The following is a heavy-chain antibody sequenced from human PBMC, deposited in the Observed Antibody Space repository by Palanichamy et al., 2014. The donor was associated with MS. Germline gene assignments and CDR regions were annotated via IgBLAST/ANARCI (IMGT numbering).Heavy chain of an antibody. CDR3: AGLRWQTSAFDI. Sequence: EVQLVESGGGLVQPGGSLRLSCEASGFTFSSYSMSWVRQAPGKGLEWVSYISSSSSTIYYADSVKGRFSISRDNAKNSVSLQMNSLRDEDTGVYYCAGLRWQTSAFDIWGQGTMVTVSS. D-gene: IGHD4-23*01. J-gene: IGHJ3*02. V-gene: IGHV3-48*02. CDR1: GFTFSSYS. CDR2: ISSSSSTI.